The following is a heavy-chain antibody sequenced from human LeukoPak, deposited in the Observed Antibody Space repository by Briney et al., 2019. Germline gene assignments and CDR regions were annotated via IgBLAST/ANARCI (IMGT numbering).Heavy chain of an antibody. J-gene: IGHJ6*03. CDR3: ARVYKWLVLTFYYYYMDV. CDR1: GFTVSSNY. CDR2: IYSGGST. D-gene: IGHD6-19*01. Sequence: GVSLRLSCAASGFTVSSNYMSWVRQAPGKGLEWVSVIYSGGSTYYADSVKGRFTISRDNSKNTLYLQMNSLRVEDTAVYYCARVYKWLVLTFYYYYMDVWGKGTTVTVSS. V-gene: IGHV3-53*01.